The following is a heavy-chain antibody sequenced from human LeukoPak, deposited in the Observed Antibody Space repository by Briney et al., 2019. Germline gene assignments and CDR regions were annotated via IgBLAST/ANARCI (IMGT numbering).Heavy chain of an antibody. D-gene: IGHD3-3*01. CDR1: GFMFSNYA. Sequence: PGGSLRLSCAASGFMFSNYAMNWVRQAPGKGLEWVSGISGSGGSTYYADSVKGRFTISRDNSRNTLSLQMNSLRAEDTAVYYCARIGGWNDFWSGHYQAYYLDYWGQGTLVTVSS. CDR3: ARIGGWNDFWSGHYQAYYLDY. V-gene: IGHV3-23*01. J-gene: IGHJ4*02. CDR2: ISGSGGST.